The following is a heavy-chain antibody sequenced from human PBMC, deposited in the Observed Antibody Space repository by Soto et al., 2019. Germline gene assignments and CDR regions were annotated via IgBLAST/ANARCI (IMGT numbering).Heavy chain of an antibody. V-gene: IGHV4-59*01. J-gene: IGHJ4*02. CDR2: ISYSGNT. D-gene: IGHD3-10*01. CDR3: ARDQGSGFK. CDR1: GGSIRSNY. Sequence: QVQLQESGPGLVKPSETLSLTCTVSGGSIRSNYWSWIRQPPGKGLEWIGYISYSGNTNYNPSLKSRVTISVDTSQNQFSLKLTSVTAADTAVYYCARDQGSGFKWGQGTLVTVSS.